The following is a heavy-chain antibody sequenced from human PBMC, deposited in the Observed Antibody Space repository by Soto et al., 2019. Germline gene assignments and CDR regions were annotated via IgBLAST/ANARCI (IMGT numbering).Heavy chain of an antibody. D-gene: IGHD3-16*01. Sequence: PSQTLSLTCVISGDSVSSNSAAWNWIRQSPSRGLEWLGRTYYRSRWYNDYAVSVRSRITVNADTSKNQFSLHLNSVTPEDTAVFYWGETFSPQWYNMEVGGKGTAVTVPS. CDR3: GETFSPQWYNMEV. J-gene: IGHJ6*03. CDR2: TYYRSRWYN. CDR1: GDSVSSNSAA. V-gene: IGHV6-1*01.